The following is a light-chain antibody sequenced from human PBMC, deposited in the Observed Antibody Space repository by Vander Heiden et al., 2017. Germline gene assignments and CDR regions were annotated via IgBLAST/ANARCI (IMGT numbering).Light chain of an antibody. J-gene: IGKJ5*01. CDR2: GAS. Sequence: SSLAAAVGDRVTSTCRASQTISSLLKGYQQKPGKAPKLLIYGASTLQSGVPSRFSGSGSGTDFTLTISSRPPEDFATYYCQQSYCTHPNTFGQGTRLXIK. CDR3: QQSYCTHPNT. V-gene: IGKV1-39*01. CDR1: QTISSL.